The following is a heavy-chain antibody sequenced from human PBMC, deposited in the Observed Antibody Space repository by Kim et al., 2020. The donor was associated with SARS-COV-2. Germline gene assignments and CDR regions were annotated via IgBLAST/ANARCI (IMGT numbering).Heavy chain of an antibody. D-gene: IGHD1-7*01. Sequence: SGGTNYAQKFQGKVTMTRDTSISTAYMELSRLRSDDTAVYYCAINYAFDYWGQGTLVTVSS. CDR2: SGGT. CDR3: AINYAFDY. V-gene: IGHV1-2*02. J-gene: IGHJ4*02.